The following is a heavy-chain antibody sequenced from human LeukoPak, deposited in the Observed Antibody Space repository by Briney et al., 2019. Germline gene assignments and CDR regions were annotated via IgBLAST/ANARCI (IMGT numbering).Heavy chain of an antibody. V-gene: IGHV3-21*01. CDR2: ISSSSSYI. D-gene: IGHD3-22*01. J-gene: IGHJ4*02. CDR1: GFTVSSNY. Sequence: GGSLRLSCAASGFTVSSNYMSWVRQAPGKGLEWVSSISSSSSYIYYADSVKGRFTISRDNAKNSLFLQMNSLRAEDTAVYYCARGGMNGAYYYDSSGYPDYWGQGTLVTVSS. CDR3: ARGGMNGAYYYDSSGYPDY.